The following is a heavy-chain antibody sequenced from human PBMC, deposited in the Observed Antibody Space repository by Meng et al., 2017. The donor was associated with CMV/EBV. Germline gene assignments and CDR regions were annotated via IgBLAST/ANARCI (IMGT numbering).Heavy chain of an antibody. CDR2: INPVSGGT. V-gene: IGHV1-2*02. D-gene: IGHD6-6*01. Sequence: ASVKVSCKASGYTFTGYYVHWVRQAPGQGLEWMGWINPVSGGTNYAQKFQGRVTMTSDTSISTAYMDLSRLRYDDTAVYYCARIHGKPEYSSPGYWGQGTLDTVSS. CDR3: ARIHGKPEYSSPGY. J-gene: IGHJ4*02. CDR1: GYTFTGYY.